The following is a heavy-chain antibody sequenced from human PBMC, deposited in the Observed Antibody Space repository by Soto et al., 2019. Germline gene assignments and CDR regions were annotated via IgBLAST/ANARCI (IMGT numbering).Heavy chain of an antibody. D-gene: IGHD6-13*01. CDR2: MNPNSGNT. V-gene: IGHV1-8*01. CDR3: ARLGYSSSWYGYYFDY. J-gene: IGHJ4*02. Sequence: GASVKVSCKASGYTFTSYDINWVRQATGQGLEWMGWMNPNSGNTGYAQKFQGRVTMTRNTSISTAYMELSSLRSEDTAVYYCARLGYSSSWYGYYFDYWGQGTLVTVSS. CDR1: GYTFTSYD.